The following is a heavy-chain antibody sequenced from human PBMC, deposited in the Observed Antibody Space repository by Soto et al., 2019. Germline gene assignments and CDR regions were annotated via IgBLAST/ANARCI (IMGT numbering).Heavy chain of an antibody. CDR1: GGSISSGGYY. V-gene: IGHV4-31*03. D-gene: IGHD5-12*01. CDR3: ATKVATILGYDNAFDI. Sequence: SETLSLTCTVSGGSISSGGYYWSWIRQHPGKGLEWIGYIYYSGSTYYNPSLKSRVTISVDTSKNQFSLKLSSVTAADTAVYYCATKVATILGYDNAFDIWGQGTMVTVSS. J-gene: IGHJ3*02. CDR2: IYYSGST.